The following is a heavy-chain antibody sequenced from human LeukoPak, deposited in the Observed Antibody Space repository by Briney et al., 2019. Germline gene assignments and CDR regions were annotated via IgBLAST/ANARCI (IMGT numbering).Heavy chain of an antibody. CDR3: AREGVGATDYMDV. Sequence: GGSLRLSCAASGFTFSTYNMNWVRQAPGKGLEWVSSISGSSSYIYYADSVKGRFSISRDNAKNSLYLQMNSLRAEDTAVYYCAREGVGATDYMDVWGKGTTVTVSS. D-gene: IGHD1-26*01. J-gene: IGHJ6*03. CDR1: GFTFSTYN. CDR2: ISGSSSYI. V-gene: IGHV3-21*01.